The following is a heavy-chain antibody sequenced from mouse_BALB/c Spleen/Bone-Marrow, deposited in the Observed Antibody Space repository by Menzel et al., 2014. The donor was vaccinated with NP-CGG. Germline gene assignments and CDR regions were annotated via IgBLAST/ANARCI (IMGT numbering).Heavy chain of an antibody. CDR2: IWTGGGT. CDR1: GFSLTSYD. CDR3: VRGGYYSWFAY. Sequence: VKLVESGPGLVAPSRSLSITCTVSGFSLTSYDISWIRQPPGKGLEWLGVIWTGGGTNYNSAFMSRLSISKDNSKSQVFLKMNSLQTDDTAIYYCVRGGYYSWFAYWGQGTLVTVSA. V-gene: IGHV2-9-2*01. J-gene: IGHJ3*01. D-gene: IGHD2-3*01.